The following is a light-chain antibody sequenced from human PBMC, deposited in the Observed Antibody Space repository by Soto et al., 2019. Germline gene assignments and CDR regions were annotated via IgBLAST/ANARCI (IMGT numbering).Light chain of an antibody. CDR2: LSSDGSH. Sequence: QPVLTQSPSASASLGASVKLTCTLSSGHSSYAIAWHQQQPEKGPRYLMKLSSDGSHSKGDGLPDRFSGSSSGAERYLTISSLEAEDEAYYYCQTWDTDARVVFGGGTQLTVL. CDR1: SGHSSYA. V-gene: IGLV4-69*01. J-gene: IGLJ2*01. CDR3: QTWDTDARVV.